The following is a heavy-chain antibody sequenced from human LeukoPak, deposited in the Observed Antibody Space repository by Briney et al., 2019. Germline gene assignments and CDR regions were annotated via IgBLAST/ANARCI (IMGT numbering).Heavy chain of an antibody. CDR2: FNPNSGGT. Sequence: ASVKVSCKASGYPFTGYYIHWVRQAPGQGLEWMGWFNPNSGGTNYAQKFQGRVTMTSDTSITTAYMDLSRLTSDDTAVYYCAREISDYASAYWGQGTLVTVSS. CDR3: AREISDYASAY. J-gene: IGHJ4*02. D-gene: IGHD4-17*01. CDR1: GYPFTGYY. V-gene: IGHV1-2*02.